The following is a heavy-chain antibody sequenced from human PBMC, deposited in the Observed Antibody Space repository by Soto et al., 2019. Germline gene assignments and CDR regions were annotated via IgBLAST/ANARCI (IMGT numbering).Heavy chain of an antibody. CDR3: ARGDFGSGSYYNPTPTWFDP. CDR2: IYFSGTT. J-gene: IGHJ5*02. D-gene: IGHD3-10*01. Sequence: SETLSLTCTVSGASVRSSSYYWGWIRQSPGKGLEWIGSIYFSGTTYYNPSLKSRVIMSVDTSKNQFSLKMCSVTAADTAVYYCARGDFGSGSYYNPTPTWFDPWGQGALVTVSS. CDR1: GASVRSSSYY. V-gene: IGHV4-39*01.